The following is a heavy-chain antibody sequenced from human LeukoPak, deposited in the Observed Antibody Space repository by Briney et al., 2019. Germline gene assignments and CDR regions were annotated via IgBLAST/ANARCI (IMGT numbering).Heavy chain of an antibody. J-gene: IGHJ4*02. Sequence: GGSLRLSCAASGFTFSSYGMHWVRQAPGKGLEWVAVIWYDGSNKYYADSVKGRFTISRDNSKNTLYLQMNSLRAEDTAVYYCARAAGAAAYFDYWGQGTLVTVSS. CDR3: ARAAGAAAYFDY. V-gene: IGHV3-33*01. CDR1: GFTFSSYG. CDR2: IWYDGSNK. D-gene: IGHD6-13*01.